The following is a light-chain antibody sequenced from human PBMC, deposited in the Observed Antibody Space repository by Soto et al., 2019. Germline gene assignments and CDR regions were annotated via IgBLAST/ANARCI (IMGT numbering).Light chain of an antibody. CDR1: QSINVY. Sequence: DFQMTQSPSSLSASIGDRVAITCRASQSINVYLNWYQQKPGKAPKLLIDAASNLKGGVPSRFSGSGSGTEFTLTLSSLQPEDFATYYCQQSYSTPWTFGQGTKVDIK. CDR3: QQSYSTPWT. V-gene: IGKV1-39*01. J-gene: IGKJ1*01. CDR2: AAS.